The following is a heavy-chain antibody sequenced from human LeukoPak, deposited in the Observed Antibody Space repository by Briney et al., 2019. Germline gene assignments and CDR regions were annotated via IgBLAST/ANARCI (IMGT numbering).Heavy chain of an antibody. V-gene: IGHV3-53*01. D-gene: IGHD1-26*01. J-gene: IGHJ4*02. CDR2: IYNDGST. Sequence: GGSLRLSCAASGFTVSSNYMSWVRQAPGKGLEWVSVIYNDGSTYYADSVKGRFTISRDNSKNTLYLQMNSLRAEDTAVYYCARGKSGESGHFDYWGQGTLVNVSS. CDR3: ARGKSGESGHFDY. CDR1: GFTVSSNY.